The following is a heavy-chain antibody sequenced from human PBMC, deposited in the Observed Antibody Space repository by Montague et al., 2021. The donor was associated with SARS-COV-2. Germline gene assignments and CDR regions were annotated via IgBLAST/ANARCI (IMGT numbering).Heavy chain of an antibody. D-gene: IGHD1-26*01. CDR2: IRTTGRT. J-gene: IGHJ4*02. Sequence: TLSLTCTVSGASISTGIYYWSWIRQPAGKGLEWIGRIRTTGRTDYNSSLESRVFMSVDTSTNQFSLSLTSVTAADTAVYFCARFGSGTLEFDLWGQGTLVTVPS. CDR1: GASISTGIYY. V-gene: IGHV4-61*02. CDR3: ARFGSGTLEFDL.